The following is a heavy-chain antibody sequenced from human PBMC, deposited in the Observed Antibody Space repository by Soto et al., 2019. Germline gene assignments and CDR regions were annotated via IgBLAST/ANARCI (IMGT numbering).Heavy chain of an antibody. J-gene: IGHJ4*02. CDR2: IDGYSSTT. V-gene: IGHV3-74*01. CDR3: ARGGAMGVDY. CDR1: GFTFNNYW. D-gene: IGHD1-26*01. Sequence: EVRLVESGGGLVQPGGSLRLSCTASGFTFNNYWIHWVRQAPGKGLVWLARIDGYSSTTNYADSVKGRFTISRDNAKTTAFLHLNSLAAEDTALYYCARGGAMGVDYWGQGTLVTVSS.